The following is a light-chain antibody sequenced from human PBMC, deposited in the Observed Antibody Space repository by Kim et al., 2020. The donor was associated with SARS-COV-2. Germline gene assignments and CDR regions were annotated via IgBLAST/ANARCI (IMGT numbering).Light chain of an antibody. CDR3: QQYSSYPWT. V-gene: IGKV1-5*03. CDR2: NAS. Sequence: DIQMTQSPSTLSASVGDRVTITCRASQSISSWLAWYQQKPGKAPKVLIYNASGLESGVPSRFSGSGSGTEFTLTISSLQPDDFATYYCQQYSSYPWTSGQGTKVDIK. J-gene: IGKJ1*01. CDR1: QSISSW.